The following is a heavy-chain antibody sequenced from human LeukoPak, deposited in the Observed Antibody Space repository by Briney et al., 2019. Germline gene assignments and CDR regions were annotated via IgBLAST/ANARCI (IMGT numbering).Heavy chain of an antibody. J-gene: IGHJ6*02. CDR2: IWYDGSNK. Sequence: PGRSLRLSCAASGFTFSSYGMHWVRQAPGKGLEWVAVIWYDGSNKYYADSVKGRFTISRDNSKNTLYLQMNSLRAEDTAVYYCARAGTKQSLGYYYYGMDVWGQGTTVTVSS. CDR3: ARAGTKQSLGYYYYGMDV. CDR1: GFTFSSYG. V-gene: IGHV3-33*01. D-gene: IGHD3-10*01.